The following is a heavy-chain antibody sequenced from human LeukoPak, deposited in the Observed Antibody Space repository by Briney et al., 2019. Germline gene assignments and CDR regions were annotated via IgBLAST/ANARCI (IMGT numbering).Heavy chain of an antibody. CDR3: ARGFALDF. Sequence: SQTLSLTCAISGDTFSSNSAAWNWLRQSPSRGLEWLGRTYYRSKLYYDYAVSVKSRITISPDTSKNQFSLQLNSVTADDTAVYYCARGFALDFWGQGTMVTVSS. CDR1: GDTFSSNSAA. CDR2: TYYRSKLYY. V-gene: IGHV6-1*01. J-gene: IGHJ3*01.